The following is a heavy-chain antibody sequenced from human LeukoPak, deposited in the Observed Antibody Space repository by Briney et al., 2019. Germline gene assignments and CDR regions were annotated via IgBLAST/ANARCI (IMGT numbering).Heavy chain of an antibody. CDR3: AKDVDAAMVNDAFDI. CDR2: MNPNSGNT. D-gene: IGHD5-18*01. CDR1: GYTFTSYD. V-gene: IGHV1-8*01. J-gene: IGHJ3*02. Sequence: EASVKVSCTASGYTFTSYDINWVRQATGQGLEWMGWMNPNSGNTGYAQKFQGRVTMTRNTSISTAYMELSSLRSEDTAVYYCAKDVDAAMVNDAFDIWGQGTMVTVSS.